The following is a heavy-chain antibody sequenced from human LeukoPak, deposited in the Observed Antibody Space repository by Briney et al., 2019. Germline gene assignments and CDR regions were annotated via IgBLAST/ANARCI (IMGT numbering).Heavy chain of an antibody. J-gene: IGHJ2*01. Sequence: GGSLRLSCAASGFTFSSYWMHWVRQAPGKGLVWVSRINSDGSSTIYADAVKGRYTISRDNAKNTLYLQMNSLRAEDTAVYYCARSGDMGLVMIRYFDLWGRGTLVTVSS. CDR2: INSDGSST. CDR3: ARSGDMGLVMIRYFDL. D-gene: IGHD3-9*01. V-gene: IGHV3-74*01. CDR1: GFTFSSYW.